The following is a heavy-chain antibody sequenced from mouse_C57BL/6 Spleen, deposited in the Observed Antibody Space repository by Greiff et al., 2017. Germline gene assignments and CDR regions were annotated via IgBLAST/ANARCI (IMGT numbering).Heavy chain of an antibody. Sequence: VQLQESGAELVRPGASVTLSCKASGYTFTDYEMHCVKQTPVHGLEWIGAIDPETGGTAYNQKFKGKAILTADKSSSTAYMVLRSLTSEDSAVYYCTRAGVYYYGISWVYWGQGTTLTVSS. J-gene: IGHJ2*01. V-gene: IGHV1-15*01. CDR1: GYTFTDYE. D-gene: IGHD1-1*01. CDR2: IDPETGGT. CDR3: TRAGVYYYGISWVY.